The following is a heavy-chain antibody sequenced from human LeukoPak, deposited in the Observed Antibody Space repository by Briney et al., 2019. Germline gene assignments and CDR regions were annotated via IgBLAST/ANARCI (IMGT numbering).Heavy chain of an antibody. CDR1: GFTFSSYG. Sequence: GGSLRLSCAASGFTFSSYGMHWVRQAPGKGLEWVAFIRYDGSNKYYADSVKGRFTISRDNSKNTLYLQMNSLRAEDTAVYYCAKDGIGYCTNGVCYYSDYWGQGILVTVSS. CDR2: IRYDGSNK. V-gene: IGHV3-30*02. D-gene: IGHD2-8*01. J-gene: IGHJ4*02. CDR3: AKDGIGYCTNGVCYYSDY.